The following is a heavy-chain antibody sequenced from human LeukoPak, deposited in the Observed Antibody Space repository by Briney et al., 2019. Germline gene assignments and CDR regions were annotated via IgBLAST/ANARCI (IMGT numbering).Heavy chain of an antibody. CDR1: GFTFSSYS. D-gene: IGHD6-19*01. Sequence: PGGSLRLSCAASGFTFSSYSMNWVRQAPGKGLEWVSSISSSSSYIYYADSVKGRFTISRDNAKNSLYLQMNSLRAEDTAVYYCAAVLNPYSSGWYIDYWGQGTLVTVSS. V-gene: IGHV3-21*01. CDR3: AAVLNPYSSGWYIDY. CDR2: ISSSSSYI. J-gene: IGHJ4*02.